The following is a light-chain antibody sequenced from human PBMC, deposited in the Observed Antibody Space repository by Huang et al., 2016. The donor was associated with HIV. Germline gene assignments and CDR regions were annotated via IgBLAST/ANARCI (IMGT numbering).Light chain of an antibody. CDR1: QNIDSW. Sequence: DIQLTQSPSTMSASEGGRVTITCRASQNIDSWLAWFQQKPGKAPKLLIYKASVKESGVPPRFSGSGSGTNFTLTLNSLQTDDFATYYCHQYKSYPWTFGQGTKVEV. J-gene: IGKJ1*01. CDR3: HQYKSYPWT. CDR2: KAS. V-gene: IGKV1-5*03.